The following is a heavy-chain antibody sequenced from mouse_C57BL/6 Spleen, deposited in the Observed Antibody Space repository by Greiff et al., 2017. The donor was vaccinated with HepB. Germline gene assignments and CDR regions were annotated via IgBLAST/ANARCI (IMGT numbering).Heavy chain of an antibody. D-gene: IGHD1-1*01. J-gene: IGHJ4*01. CDR2: IYPGDGDT. CDR3: AGNYYGSSYTSYAMDY. Sequence: QVQLKESGPELVKPGASVKISCKASGYAFSSSWMNWVKQRPVKGLEWIGRIYPGDGDTNYNGKFKGKATLTADKSSSTAYMQLSSLTSEDSAVYFCAGNYYGSSYTSYAMDYWGQGTSVTVSS. V-gene: IGHV1-82*01. CDR1: GYAFSSSW.